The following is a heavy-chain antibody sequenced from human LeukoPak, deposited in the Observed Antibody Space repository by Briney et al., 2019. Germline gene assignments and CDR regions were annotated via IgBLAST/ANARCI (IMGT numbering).Heavy chain of an antibody. V-gene: IGHV3-21*01. CDR3: ARASYYDFWSGYYNY. J-gene: IGHJ4*02. Sequence: GGSLRLSCAASGFTFSSYSMNWARQAPGKGLEWVSSISSSSSYIYYADSVKGRFTISRDNAKNSLYLQMNSLRAEDTAVYYCARASYYDFWSGYYNYWGQGTLVTVSS. CDR2: ISSSSSYI. CDR1: GFTFSSYS. D-gene: IGHD3-3*01.